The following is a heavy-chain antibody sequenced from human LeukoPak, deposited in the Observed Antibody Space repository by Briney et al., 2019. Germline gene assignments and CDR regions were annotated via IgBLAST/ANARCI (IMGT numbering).Heavy chain of an antibody. J-gene: IGHJ5*02. D-gene: IGHD3-3*01. Sequence: KPSETLSLTCTVSGGSISSYYWSWIRQPPGKGLEWIGYIYYSGSTNYNPSLKSRVTISVDTSKNQFSLKLSSVTAADTAVYYCARATSLRFLETQMEPWFDPWGQGTLVTVSS. V-gene: IGHV4-59*01. CDR1: GGSISSYY. CDR3: ARATSLRFLETQMEPWFDP. CDR2: IYYSGST.